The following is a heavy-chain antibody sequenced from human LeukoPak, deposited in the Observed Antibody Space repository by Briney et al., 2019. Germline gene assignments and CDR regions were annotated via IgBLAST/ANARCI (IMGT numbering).Heavy chain of an antibody. D-gene: IGHD5-24*01. CDR3: ARSDRDGYNFPPAYFDY. CDR2: IIPIFGTA. Sequence: ASVKVSCKASGGTFSSYAISWVRQAPGQGLEWMGGIIPIFGTANYAQKSQGRVTITTDESTSTAYMELSSLRSEDTAVYYCARSDRDGYNFPPAYFDYWGQGTLVTVSS. CDR1: GGTFSSYA. V-gene: IGHV1-69*05. J-gene: IGHJ4*02.